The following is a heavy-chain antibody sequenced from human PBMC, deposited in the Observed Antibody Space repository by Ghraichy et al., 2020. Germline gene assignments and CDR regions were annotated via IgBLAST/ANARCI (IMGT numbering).Heavy chain of an antibody. J-gene: IGHJ4*02. Sequence: SETLSLTCTVSGDSISSNNYYWGWIRQPPGKGLEWIGSIYYSGSTFYSPSLKSRVTMSVDTSKNQFSLKLSPVTAADTAVFYCARQQRAIRDYISAWSYFDFWGQGTLVTVSS. CDR3: ARQQRAIRDYISAWSYFDF. CDR2: IYYSGST. CDR1: GDSISSNNYY. V-gene: IGHV4-39*01. D-gene: IGHD4-11*01.